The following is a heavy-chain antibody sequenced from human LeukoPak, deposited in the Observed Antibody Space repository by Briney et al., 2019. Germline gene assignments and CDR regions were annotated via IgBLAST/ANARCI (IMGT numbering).Heavy chain of an antibody. CDR3: ARGTVVVVITSLDP. V-gene: IGHV4-30-4*08. J-gene: IGHJ5*02. D-gene: IGHD3-22*01. Sequence: PSQTLSLTCTVSGGSISSGDYYWTWIRQSPGKGLEWIGFIYHSGSTYYNPSLQGRVTMSVDTSKNQVSLKLSSVAVADTAVYYCARGTVVVVITSLDPWGQGTLVTVSS. CDR1: GGSISSGDYY. CDR2: IYHSGST.